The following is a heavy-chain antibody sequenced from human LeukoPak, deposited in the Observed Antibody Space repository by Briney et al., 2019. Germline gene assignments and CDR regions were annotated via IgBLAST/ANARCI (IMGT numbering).Heavy chain of an antibody. Sequence: PSETLSLTCTVSGGSLSSYYWSWIRQPPGKGLEWIGYIYYSGSTNYNPSLTSRVAISVDTSKNQFSLKLSSVTAADTAVYYCARDPGPMYSSGWWGRPYYFDYWGQGTLVTVSS. V-gene: IGHV4-59*01. CDR3: ARDPGPMYSSGWWGRPYYFDY. CDR2: IYYSGST. CDR1: GGSLSSYY. J-gene: IGHJ4*02. D-gene: IGHD6-19*01.